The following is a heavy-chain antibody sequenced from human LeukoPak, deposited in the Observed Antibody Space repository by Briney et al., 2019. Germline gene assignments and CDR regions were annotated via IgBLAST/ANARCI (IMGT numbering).Heavy chain of an antibody. CDR2: INHSGST. Sequence: SETLSLTCAVYGGSFSGYYWSWIRQPPGKGLEWIGEINHSGSTNYNPSLKSRVTISVDTSKNQFSLKLSSVTAADTAVYYCARVSTPHIFSRNWFDPWGQGTLVTVSS. CDR1: GGSFSGYY. V-gene: IGHV4-34*01. CDR3: ARVSTPHIFSRNWFDP. J-gene: IGHJ5*02. D-gene: IGHD3-3*02.